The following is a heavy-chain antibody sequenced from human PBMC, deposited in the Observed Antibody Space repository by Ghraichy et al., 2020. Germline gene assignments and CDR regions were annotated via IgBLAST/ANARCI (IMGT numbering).Heavy chain of an antibody. CDR2: VSGSAAST. CDR3: AKEANSGYGNAFDF. J-gene: IGHJ4*02. V-gene: IGHV3-23*01. CDR1: GFIFSSYA. D-gene: IGHD5-12*01. Sequence: GGSLRLSCAASGFIFSSYAMTWVRQAPGKGLEWVSAVSGSAASTYYADSVRGRFTISRDNSKNTLYLQMNTLRAEDSAIYYCAKEANSGYGNAFDFWGQGTLVSVSS.